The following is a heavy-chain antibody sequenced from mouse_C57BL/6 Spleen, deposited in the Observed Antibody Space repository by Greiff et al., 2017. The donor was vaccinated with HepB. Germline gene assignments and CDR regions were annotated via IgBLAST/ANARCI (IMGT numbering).Heavy chain of an antibody. CDR1: GFTFTDYY. CDR3: ARYYYYGTAWFAY. D-gene: IGHD1-1*01. Sequence: EVQVVESGGGLVQPGGSLSLSCAASGFTFTDYYMSWVRQPPGKALEWLGFIRNKANGYTTEYSASVKGRFTISRDNSQSILYLQMNALRAEDSATYYCARYYYYGTAWFAYWGQGTLVTVSA. J-gene: IGHJ3*01. CDR2: IRNKANGYTT. V-gene: IGHV7-3*01.